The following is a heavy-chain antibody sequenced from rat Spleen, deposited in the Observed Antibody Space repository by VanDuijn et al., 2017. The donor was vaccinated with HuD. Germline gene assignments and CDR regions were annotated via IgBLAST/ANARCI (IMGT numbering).Heavy chain of an antibody. Sequence: EVQLVESGGGLVKPGSPLKLSCAASGFSFSSSWLNWIRQAPGKGLEWVANMNPDGTVTFYPDAVKGRFVISRDNAKSTLSLQMNSLRSEDTATYYCARPCSRRYVMDAWGQGASVTVSS. J-gene: IGHJ4*01. CDR1: GFSFSSSW. V-gene: IGHV5-35*01. CDR3: ARPCSRRYVMDA. D-gene: IGHD1-2*01. CDR2: MNPDGTVT.